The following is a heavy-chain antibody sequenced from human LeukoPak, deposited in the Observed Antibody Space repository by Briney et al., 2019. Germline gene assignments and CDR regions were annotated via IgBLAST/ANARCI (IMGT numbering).Heavy chain of an antibody. CDR1: GGSIRSSYYY. Sequence: MASETLSLTCTVSGGSIRSSYYYWGWIRQPPGKGLEWIGEINHSGSTNYNPSLKSRVTISVDTSKNQFSLKLSSVTAADTAVYYCARFSPHFAFDIWGQGTMVTVSS. CDR3: ARFSPHFAFDI. J-gene: IGHJ3*02. D-gene: IGHD3-3*02. V-gene: IGHV4-39*07. CDR2: INHSGST.